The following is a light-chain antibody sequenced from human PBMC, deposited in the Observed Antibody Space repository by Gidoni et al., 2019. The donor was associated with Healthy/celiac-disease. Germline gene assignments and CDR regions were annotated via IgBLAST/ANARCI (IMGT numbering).Light chain of an antibody. J-gene: IGKJ2*01. Sequence: VSLGERATINCKSSQSVLCSSNNKNYLAWYQQKPGQLPKLLIYWASTRESGVPDRFSGSGSGTDFTLTISSLQAEDVAVYYCQQYYSTPYTFGQGTKLEIK. V-gene: IGKV4-1*01. CDR1: QSVLCSSNNKNY. CDR2: WAS. CDR3: QQYYSTPYT.